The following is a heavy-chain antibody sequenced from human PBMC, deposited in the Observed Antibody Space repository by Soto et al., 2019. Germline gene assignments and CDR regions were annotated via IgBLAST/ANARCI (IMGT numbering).Heavy chain of an antibody. J-gene: IGHJ4*02. V-gene: IGHV4-30-4*01. CDR1: GGSISSGDYY. CDR3: ARALEMATMGFDY. D-gene: IGHD5-12*01. CDR2: IYYSGST. Sequence: SETLSLTCTVSGGSISSGDYYWSWIRQPPGKGLEWIGYIYYSGSTYYNPSLKSRVTISVDTSKNQFSLKLSSVTAADTAVYYCARALEMATMGFDYWGQGTLVTVSS.